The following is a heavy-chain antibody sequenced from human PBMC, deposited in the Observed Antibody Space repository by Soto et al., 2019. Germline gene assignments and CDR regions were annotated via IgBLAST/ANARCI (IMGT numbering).Heavy chain of an antibody. D-gene: IGHD6-19*01. J-gene: IGHJ5*02. CDR3: ARGVGKWLQFRFDP. CDR1: GGSISRGGYY. Sequence: QVQLQESGPGLVKPSQTLSLTCTVSGGSISRGGYYWSWIRQHPGKGLEWIGYVYYTRTTYSSPSLKNRVSISLDTSKNQFSLKLTSVTAADSAVYYCARGVGKWLQFRFDPWGQGTLVTVSS. V-gene: IGHV4-31*03. CDR2: VYYTRTT.